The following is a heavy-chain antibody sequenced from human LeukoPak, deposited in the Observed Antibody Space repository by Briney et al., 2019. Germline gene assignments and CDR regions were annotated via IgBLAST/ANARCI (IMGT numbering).Heavy chain of an antibody. D-gene: IGHD3-3*01. CDR1: GFTFSNYA. V-gene: IGHV3-23*01. CDR2: ISGTGGTT. CDR3: AKRSVGYDFWSGVDY. J-gene: IGHJ4*02. Sequence: GGSLRLSCAVSGFTFSNYAMSWVRQAPGKGLEWVSAISGTGGTTYYTDSVKGRFTISRDNSKNTLYLQMNSLRAEDTAVYYCAKRSVGYDFWSGVDYWGQGTLVTVS.